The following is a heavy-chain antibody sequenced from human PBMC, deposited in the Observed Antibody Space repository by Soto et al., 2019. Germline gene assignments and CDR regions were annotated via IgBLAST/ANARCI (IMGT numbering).Heavy chain of an antibody. D-gene: IGHD6-13*01. Sequence: SVKVSCKASGGTFSSCAISWVRQAPGQGLAWMGGIIPFFGTANYAQKFQGRGTITADESTSTAYMELSSLSPEATAAYYCARGAGTAARRGTFGIWGQGTVGTVSS. J-gene: IGHJ3*02. CDR2: IIPFFGTA. CDR3: ARGAGTAARRGTFGI. V-gene: IGHV1-69*13. CDR1: GGTFSSCA.